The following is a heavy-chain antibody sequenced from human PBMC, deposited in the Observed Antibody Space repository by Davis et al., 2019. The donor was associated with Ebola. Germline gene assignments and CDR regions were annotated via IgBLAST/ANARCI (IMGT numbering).Heavy chain of an antibody. CDR1: GYTFTTYY. CDR3: ARGWRTVTSD. V-gene: IGHV1-46*01. Sequence: AASVKVSCKASGYTFTTYYMHWVRQAPGQGLEWLGIINPSGGSTTYAHQFQGRVTVTRDTSTSTVYMELSSLRSDDTAVYYCARGWRTVTSDWGQGTLVIVSS. J-gene: IGHJ4*02. D-gene: IGHD4-17*01. CDR2: INPSGGST.